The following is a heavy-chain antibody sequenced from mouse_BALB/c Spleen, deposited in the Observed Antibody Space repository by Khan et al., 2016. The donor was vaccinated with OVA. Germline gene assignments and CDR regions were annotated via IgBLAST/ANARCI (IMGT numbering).Heavy chain of an antibody. CDR3: TRLAYYYNSDGLAY. V-gene: IGHV5-6*01. CDR2: ISSGGSYT. Sequence: EVELVESGGDLVKPGGSLKLSCAASGFTFSTYGMSWVRQTPDKRLEWVAAISSGGSYTYYPDSVKGRFTISRDTATNTLYLQMSSLKSEDTAMYYCTRLAYYYNSDGLAYWGQGTLVTVSA. CDR1: GFTFSTYG. J-gene: IGHJ3*01. D-gene: IGHD1-1*01.